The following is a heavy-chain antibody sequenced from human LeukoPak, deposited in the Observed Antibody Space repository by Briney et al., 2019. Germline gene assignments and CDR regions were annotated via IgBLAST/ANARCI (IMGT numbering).Heavy chain of an antibody. CDR2: IKQDGSVK. Sequence: PGGSLRLSCAASGFTFSSYWMSWVRQAPGKGLEWVANIKQDGSVKFYVDSVKGRFTISRDNAKNSLYLQMNSLRAEDTAVYYCAEGVGSAIDYWGQGTLVTVSS. J-gene: IGHJ4*02. V-gene: IGHV3-7*01. CDR1: GFTFSSYW. D-gene: IGHD2-21*02. CDR3: AEGVGSAIDY.